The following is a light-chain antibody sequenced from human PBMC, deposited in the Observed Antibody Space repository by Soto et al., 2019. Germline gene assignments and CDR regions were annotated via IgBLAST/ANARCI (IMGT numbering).Light chain of an antibody. CDR1: SSNIGAEYD. V-gene: IGLV1-40*01. Sequence: QSVLTQPPSVSGAPGQRVAISCTGSSSNIGAEYDVHWYQQLPGTAPKRLIYGDNNRPSGVPDRFSGSKSGTSASLAITGLQPEDEADYYCSSYTSSNTPCVFGGGTQLTVL. CDR3: SSYTSSNTPCV. CDR2: GDN. J-gene: IGLJ2*01.